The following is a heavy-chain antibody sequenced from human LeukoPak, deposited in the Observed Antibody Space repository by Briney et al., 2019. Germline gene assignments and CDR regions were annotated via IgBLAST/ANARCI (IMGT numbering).Heavy chain of an antibody. V-gene: IGHV3-30*02. CDR3: AKDYSSSGSYWGGDF. CDR2: IQNDGSNK. CDR1: AFTFNTYG. J-gene: IGHJ4*02. D-gene: IGHD1-26*01. Sequence: PAGSLRLSCTASAFTFNTYGMHWLRQGPGQGLQWGAFIQNDGSNKYFADSVKGRFTSSRDSRKNTLYLQMNSLRAEDTAVYYWAKDYSSSGSYWGGDFWGQGTLVTVSS.